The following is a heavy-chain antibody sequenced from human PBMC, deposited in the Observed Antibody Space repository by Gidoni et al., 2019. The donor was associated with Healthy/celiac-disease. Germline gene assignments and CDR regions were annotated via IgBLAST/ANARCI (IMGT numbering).Heavy chain of an antibody. CDR1: GFTFRSYA. V-gene: IGHV3-30-3*01. CDR3: ARDQYSGYDALDY. D-gene: IGHD5-12*01. J-gene: IGHJ4*02. CDR2: ISYDGSNK. Sequence: QVQLVESGGGVVKPGRSLRLSCAASGFTFRSYAMHWVRQAPGKGLEWVAVISYDGSNKYYADSVKGRFTISRDNSKNTLYLQMNSLRAEDTAVYYCARDQYSGYDALDYWGQGTLVTVSS.